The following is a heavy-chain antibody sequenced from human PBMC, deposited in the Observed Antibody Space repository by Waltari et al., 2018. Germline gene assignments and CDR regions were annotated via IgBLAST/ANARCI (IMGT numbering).Heavy chain of an antibody. V-gene: IGHV3-66*03. CDR1: GFTISSTY. J-gene: IGHJ4*02. Sequence: EVQLVESGGGLIQAGGSLRLSCAASGFTISSTYMAWVRQAPGKGLESVAISYSHGTTSYADSVKGRFTISRDNSKNTLYLQMNSLRAEDTAVYYCARGGTMIVVLQKALNYWGQGTLVTVSS. CDR3: ARGGTMIVVLQKALNY. CDR2: SYSHGTT. D-gene: IGHD3-22*01.